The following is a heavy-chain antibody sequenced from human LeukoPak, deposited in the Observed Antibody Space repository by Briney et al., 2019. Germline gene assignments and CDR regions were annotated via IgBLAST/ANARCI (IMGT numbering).Heavy chain of an antibody. D-gene: IGHD5-12*01. J-gene: IGHJ4*02. V-gene: IGHV1-69*13. CDR3: AGRGPGLYSGYDLYFDY. Sequence: ASVKVSCKASGGTFSSYAISWVRQAPGQGLEWMGGIIPIFGTANYAQKFQGRVTITADESTSTAYMELSSLRSEDTAVYYCAGRGPGLYSGYDLYFDYWGQGTLVTVSS. CDR1: GGTFSSYA. CDR2: IIPIFGTA.